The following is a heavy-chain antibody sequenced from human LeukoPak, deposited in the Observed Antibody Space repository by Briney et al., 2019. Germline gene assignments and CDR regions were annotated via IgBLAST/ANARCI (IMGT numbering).Heavy chain of an antibody. CDR2: ISINGETT. Sequence: GGSLRLSCAVSGFSVNSFGMGWVRQAPGKGLEWISAISINGETTWYADSVKGRFIISRDNSKNALYLQLSSLRVEDTAVYYCAQGFSSGWYPNWGQGSLVSVSS. D-gene: IGHD6-19*01. CDR3: AQGFSSGWYPN. V-gene: IGHV3-23*01. CDR1: GFSVNSFG. J-gene: IGHJ4*02.